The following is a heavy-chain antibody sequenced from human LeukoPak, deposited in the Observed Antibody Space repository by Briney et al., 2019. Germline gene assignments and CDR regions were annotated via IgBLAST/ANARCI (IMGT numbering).Heavy chain of an antibody. D-gene: IGHD2-2*01. J-gene: IGHJ4*02. CDR3: ARDLLNDEGSSFFFDQ. Sequence: PGGSLRLSCAASGFTFSSYSMNWVRHAPGKGLEWVSYISQSRDRIYHADSVKGRFTISRDNAKNSLYLQMDILRVEDTAVYYCARDLLNDEGSSFFFDQWGQETLVTVAS. V-gene: IGHV3-48*04. CDR2: ISQSRDRI. CDR1: GFTFSSYS.